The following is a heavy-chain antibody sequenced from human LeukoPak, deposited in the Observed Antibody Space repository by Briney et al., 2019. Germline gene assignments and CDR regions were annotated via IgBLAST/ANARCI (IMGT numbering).Heavy chain of an antibody. CDR1: GFTFSSYT. CDR2: IKSKTDGGTT. V-gene: IGHV3-15*01. J-gene: IGHJ4*02. Sequence: GGSLRLSCAASGFTFSSYTMNWVRQAPGKGLEWVGRIKSKTDGGTTDYAAPVKGRFTISRDDSKNTLYLQMNSLKTEDTAVYYCTTRIGYFDWSTTHFDYWGQGTLVTVSS. CDR3: TTRIGYFDWSTTHFDY. D-gene: IGHD3-9*01.